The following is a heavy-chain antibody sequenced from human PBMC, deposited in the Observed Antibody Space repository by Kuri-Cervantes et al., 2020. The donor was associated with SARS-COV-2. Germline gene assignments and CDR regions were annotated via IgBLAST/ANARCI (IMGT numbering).Heavy chain of an antibody. CDR3: ARDGYYYDSSGPFDY. D-gene: IGHD3-22*01. CDR2: ISYDGSTK. V-gene: IGHV3-30-3*01. CDR1: ALTLSNYA. Sequence: GESLKISCAASALTLSNYAIHWVRQAPGKGLEWVAVISYDGSTKFCADSVKGRFTISRDNSKNTLYLQMNSLRAEDTAVYYCARDGYYYDSSGPFDYWGQGTLVTVSS. J-gene: IGHJ4*02.